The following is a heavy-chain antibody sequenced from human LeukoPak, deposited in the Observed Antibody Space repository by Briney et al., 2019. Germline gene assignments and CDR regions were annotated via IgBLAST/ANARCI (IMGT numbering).Heavy chain of an antibody. V-gene: IGHV4-4*02. CDR1: GGSISSSNW. Sequence: PSETLSLTCAVSGGSISSSNWWSWVRQPPGKGLEWIGEIYHSGSTNYNPSLKSRVTISVDKSKKQFSLELSSVTAADTAVYYCARGLDSSGWYAHDYWGQGTLVTVSS. CDR3: ARGLDSSGWYAHDY. J-gene: IGHJ4*02. D-gene: IGHD6-19*01. CDR2: IYHSGST.